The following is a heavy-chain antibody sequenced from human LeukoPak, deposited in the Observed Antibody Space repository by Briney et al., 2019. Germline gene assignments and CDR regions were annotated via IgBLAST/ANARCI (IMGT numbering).Heavy chain of an antibody. CDR2: ISGSGANT. CDR1: GFTFSTYS. J-gene: IGHJ4*02. CDR3: AKYPASGGNFDY. V-gene: IGHV3-23*01. Sequence: PGGSLRLSCAASGFTFSTYSMSWVRLAPGKGLEWVSDISGSGANTYYADSVKGRFTISRDNSKNTLYLQMNSLRAEDTAVFYCAKYPASGGNFDYWGQGTLVTVSS. D-gene: IGHD6-13*01.